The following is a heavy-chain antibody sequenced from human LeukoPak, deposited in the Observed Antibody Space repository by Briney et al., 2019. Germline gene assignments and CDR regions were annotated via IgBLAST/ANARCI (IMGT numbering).Heavy chain of an antibody. J-gene: IGHJ4*02. CDR1: GGSISSSSYY. V-gene: IGHV4-39*07. CDR3: ARGPRASYDILTGYPKYYFDY. Sequence: PSETLSLTCTVSGGSISSSSYYWGWIRQPPGKGLEWIGSIYYSGSTYYNPSLKSRVTISVDTSKNQFSLKLSSVTAADTAVYYCARGPRASYDILTGYPKYYFDYWGQGTLVTVSS. D-gene: IGHD3-9*01. CDR2: IYYSGST.